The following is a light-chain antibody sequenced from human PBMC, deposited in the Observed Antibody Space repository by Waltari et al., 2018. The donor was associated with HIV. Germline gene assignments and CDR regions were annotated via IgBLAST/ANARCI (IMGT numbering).Light chain of an antibody. J-gene: IGLJ7*01. CDR3: QSYDSSLSGNAV. CDR1: RSNIGAGYD. CDR2: GNS. Sequence: QSVLTQPPSVSGAPGQRVTISCTGSRSNIGAGYDVHWYQQLPGTAPKLLIYGNSNRPSGVPDRFSGSKSGTSASLAITGLQAEDEADYYCQSYDSSLSGNAVFGGGTQLTVL. V-gene: IGLV1-40*01.